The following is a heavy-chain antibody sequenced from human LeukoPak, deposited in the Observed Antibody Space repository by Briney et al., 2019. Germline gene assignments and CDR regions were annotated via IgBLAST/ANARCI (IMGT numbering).Heavy chain of an antibody. CDR2: IKQDGSEA. V-gene: IGHV3-7*02. CDR3: ATLYSFGSYYFDY. D-gene: IGHD5-18*01. Sequence: EGSLRLSCAASGFTFSTYWMSWVRQAPGKGLEWAANIKQDGSEAYYVDSVQGRFTGSRDNAKNSLYLQMNSLRAEDTAVYYCATLYSFGSYYFDYWGQGTLVTVSS. J-gene: IGHJ4*02. CDR1: GFTFSTYW.